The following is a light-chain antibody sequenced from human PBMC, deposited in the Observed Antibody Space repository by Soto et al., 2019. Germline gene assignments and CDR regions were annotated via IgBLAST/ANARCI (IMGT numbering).Light chain of an antibody. CDR2: KAS. CDR3: QQYNSYPGT. J-gene: IGKJ1*01. V-gene: IGKV1-5*03. Sequence: DIQMTQSPSTLSASVGDRVTITCRASQSISSWLAWYQQKPGKAPKLLIYKASSLESGVPSRFSGSGSGTEFTFSICSLQPDDFATYYCQQYNSYPGTFGQGTKVDIK. CDR1: QSISSW.